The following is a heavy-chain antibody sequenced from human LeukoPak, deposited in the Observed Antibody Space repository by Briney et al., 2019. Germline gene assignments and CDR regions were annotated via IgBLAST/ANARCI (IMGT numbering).Heavy chain of an antibody. D-gene: IGHD3-16*01. CDR3: ARADTWPYYFDY. CDR2: IHYSGNT. Sequence: SETLSLTCGVSSGSISTYYWSWIRQPPGKGLEWIGYIHYSGNTNSNPSLKSRVTISVDTSKNQFSLKLTSVTAADTAVYYCARADTWPYYFDYWGQGTLVTVSS. V-gene: IGHV4-59*01. J-gene: IGHJ4*02. CDR1: SGSISTYY.